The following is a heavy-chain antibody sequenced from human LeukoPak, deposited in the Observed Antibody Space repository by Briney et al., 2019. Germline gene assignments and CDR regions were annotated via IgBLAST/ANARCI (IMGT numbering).Heavy chain of an antibody. CDR3: ARATLLDQ. CDR1: GFTFSSYW. J-gene: IGHJ4*02. Sequence: PGGSLRLSCAASGFTFSSYWMNWVRQAPGKGLEWVANIKQDGSDKYYVDSVKGRFTISRDKAKKSLYLQMNSLRAEDTAVYYCARATLLDQWGQGTLVTVSS. CDR2: IKQDGSDK. V-gene: IGHV3-7*01.